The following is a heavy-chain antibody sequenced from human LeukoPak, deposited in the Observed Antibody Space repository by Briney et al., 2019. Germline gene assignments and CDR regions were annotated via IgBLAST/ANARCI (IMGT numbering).Heavy chain of an antibody. CDR3: ATDDYRGLGY. D-gene: IGHD3-16*01. V-gene: IGHV3-74*01. CDR2: ITQDGSET. CDR1: GITFSNYW. J-gene: IGHJ4*02. Sequence: GGSLRLSCATSGITFSNYWMHWVRQAPGKGLVWVSHITQDGSETFYADSAKGRFTISRDNAKNTVYLQMNNLRAEDTAVYYCATDDYRGLGYWGQGTLVTVSS.